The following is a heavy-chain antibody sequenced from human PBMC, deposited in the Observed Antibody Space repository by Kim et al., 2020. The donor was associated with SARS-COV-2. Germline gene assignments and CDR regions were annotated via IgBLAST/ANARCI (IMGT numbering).Heavy chain of an antibody. CDR1: GYSFTSYW. Sequence: GESLKISCKGSGYSFTSYWISWVRQMPGKGLEWMGRIDPSDSYTNYSPSFQGHVTISADKSISTAYLQWSSLKASDTAMYYCARHGVVAAVAWYFDLWGRGTLVTVSS. J-gene: IGHJ2*01. CDR2: IDPSDSYT. V-gene: IGHV5-10-1*01. D-gene: IGHD6-13*01. CDR3: ARHGVVAAVAWYFDL.